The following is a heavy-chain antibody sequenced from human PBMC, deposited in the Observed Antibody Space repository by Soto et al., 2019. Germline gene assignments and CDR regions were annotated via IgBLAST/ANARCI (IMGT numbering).Heavy chain of an antibody. CDR1: GYSFSFYW. J-gene: IGHJ3*02. Sequence: TGASLKISCKASGYSFSFYWIGWVRQMPGKGLEWMAIMYPDDSDIRYSPSFEAHVTISADKSTSTAFLQWSSLKASDTAMYYCATAYVYDFENSNYYRDAFDIWGQGTLVTVSS. V-gene: IGHV5-51*01. CDR2: MYPDDSDI. CDR3: ATAYVYDFENSNYYRDAFDI. D-gene: IGHD3-22*01.